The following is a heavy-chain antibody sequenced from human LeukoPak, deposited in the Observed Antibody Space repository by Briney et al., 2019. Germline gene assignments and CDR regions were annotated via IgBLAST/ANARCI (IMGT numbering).Heavy chain of an antibody. V-gene: IGHV1-2*02. CDR1: GYTSTDYY. D-gene: IGHD2-2*01. CDR3: TREARVGNWFDP. CDR2: INPDNGGT. J-gene: IGHJ5*02. Sequence: GASVKVSCRASGYTSTDYYIHWVRQAPGQGLEWMGWINPDNGGTNYAQKFQGRVTMTRDTSIRTVYMDLSRLRSDATAVFYCTREARVGNWFDPWGQGTQVTVSS.